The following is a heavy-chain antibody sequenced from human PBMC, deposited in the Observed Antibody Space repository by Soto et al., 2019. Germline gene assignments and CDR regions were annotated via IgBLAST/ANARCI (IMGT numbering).Heavy chain of an antibody. J-gene: IGHJ3*01. V-gene: IGHV4-59*01. CDR2: ISYSGST. Sequence: SETLSLTCTVYGGSLRRSFWNWIRQPPGKRLEWIGQISYSGSTNYNPSLQSRVAISVDTSKMQFSLTLTSVTAADRAVYYCVMTVWALRSIDFWYQGT. D-gene: IGHD2-21*02. CDR3: VMTVWALRSIDF. CDR1: GGSLRRSF.